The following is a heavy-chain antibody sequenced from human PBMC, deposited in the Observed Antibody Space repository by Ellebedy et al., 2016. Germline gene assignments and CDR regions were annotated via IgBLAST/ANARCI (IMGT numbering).Heavy chain of an antibody. V-gene: IGHV1-46*01. CDR2: IHPSGGST. D-gene: IGHD5/OR15-5a*01. CDR3: ARGGVYSPNWYFDV. Sequence: ASVKVSCXASRYTFSRFHVYWVRHAPGQGLEWMGVIHPSGGSTSYAQNFQGRVTMTTDTSTSTVYMDLSSLTSADTAMYYCARGGVYSPNWYFDVWGRGTLVTVSS. J-gene: IGHJ2*01. CDR1: RYTFSRFH.